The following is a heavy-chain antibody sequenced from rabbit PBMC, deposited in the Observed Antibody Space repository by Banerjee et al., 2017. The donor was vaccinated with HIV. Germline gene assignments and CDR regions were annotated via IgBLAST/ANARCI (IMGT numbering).Heavy chain of an antibody. CDR2: IDAGSSGSS. V-gene: IGHV1S45*01. CDR1: GFSFSGSYW. J-gene: IGHJ6*01. D-gene: IGHD8-1*01. Sequence: EESGGGLVQPEGSLTLTCTASGFSFSGSYWICWVRQAPGKGPEWIACIDAGSSGSSYYASWAKGRFTFSKTSSTTVTLQMTSLTVADTATYFCARDTGSSFSSYGMVLWGPGPLVTVS. CDR3: ARDTGSSFSSYGMVL.